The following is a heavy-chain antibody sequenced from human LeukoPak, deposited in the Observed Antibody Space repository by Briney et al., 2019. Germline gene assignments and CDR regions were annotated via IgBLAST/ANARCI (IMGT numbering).Heavy chain of an antibody. CDR3: ARWSSGLDY. CDR2: INPSGGST. Sequence: ASVKVSCKASGYTFTSYYMHWVRQAPGQGLEWMGIINPSGGSTSYAQKFQGRVTMTRDTSISTAYMELSRLRSDDTAVYYCARWSSGLDYWGQGTLVTVSS. V-gene: IGHV1-46*01. CDR1: GYTFTSYY. D-gene: IGHD3-22*01. J-gene: IGHJ4*02.